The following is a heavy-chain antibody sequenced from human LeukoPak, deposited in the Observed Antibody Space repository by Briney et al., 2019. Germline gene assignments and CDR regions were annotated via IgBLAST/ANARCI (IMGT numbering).Heavy chain of an antibody. CDR1: GFTVSSNY. CDR3: AKDHDDYVWGSYRSGYYFDY. Sequence: HPGGSLRLSCAASGFTVSSNYMSWVRQAPGKGLEWVSVIYSGGSTYYADSVKGRFTISRDNSKNTLYLQMNSLRAEDTAVYYCAKDHDDYVWGSYRSGYYFDYWGQGTLVTVSS. J-gene: IGHJ4*02. V-gene: IGHV3-53*01. CDR2: IYSGGST. D-gene: IGHD3-16*02.